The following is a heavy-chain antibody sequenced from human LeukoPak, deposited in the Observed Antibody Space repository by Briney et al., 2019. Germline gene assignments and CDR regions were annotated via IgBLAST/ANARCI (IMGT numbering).Heavy chain of an antibody. J-gene: IGHJ5*02. D-gene: IGHD4-17*01. CDR1: GFTFSSYA. Sequence: GGSLRLSCAASGFTFSSYAMSWVRQAPGKGLVWVSRISPDGSKPDYADSVKGRFTVSRDNAKNTLYLQMNSLRAEDSAVYYCARNFDYGDYLWGQGTLVTVSS. CDR2: ISPDGSKP. CDR3: ARNFDYGDYL. V-gene: IGHV3-74*01.